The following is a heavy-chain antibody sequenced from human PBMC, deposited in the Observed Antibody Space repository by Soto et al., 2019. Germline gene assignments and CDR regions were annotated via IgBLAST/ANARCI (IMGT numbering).Heavy chain of an antibody. Sequence: EVQLLESGGGLVQPGGSLSLSCAASGFTFSYYAMSWVRQAPGKGPEWVSGITGSGGNIYYADSVKGRFTISRDNSKNTLSLQMNSLRVEDTAVYYCASLEQWLPRDYWGQGTLVTVSS. CDR1: GFTFSYYA. D-gene: IGHD6-19*01. CDR3: ASLEQWLPRDY. V-gene: IGHV3-23*01. CDR2: ITGSGGNI. J-gene: IGHJ4*02.